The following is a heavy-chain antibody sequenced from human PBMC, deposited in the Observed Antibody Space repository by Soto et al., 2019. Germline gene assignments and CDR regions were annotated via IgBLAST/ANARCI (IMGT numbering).Heavy chain of an antibody. V-gene: IGHV1-46*03. Sequence: ASVKVSCKASGYTFTSYYMHWVRQAPGQGLEWMGIINPSGGSTSYAQKFQGRVTMTRDTPTSTVYMELSSLRSEDTAVYYCARDQVYDFWSGSNYFDYWGQATLVTVSS. CDR1: GYTFTSYY. CDR2: INPSGGST. J-gene: IGHJ4*02. D-gene: IGHD3-3*01. CDR3: ARDQVYDFWSGSNYFDY.